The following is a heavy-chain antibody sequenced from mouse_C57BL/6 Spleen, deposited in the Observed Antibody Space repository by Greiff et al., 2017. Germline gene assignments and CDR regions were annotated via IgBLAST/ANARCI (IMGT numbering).Heavy chain of an antibody. V-gene: IGHV1-9*01. J-gene: IGHJ4*01. CDR1: GYTFTGYW. CDR3: ARSDYTTVVATDYAMDY. Sequence: QVQLQQSGAELMKPGASVKLSCKATGYTFTGYWIEWVKQRPGHGLEWIGEILPGSGSTNYNEKFKGKATFTADTSSNTAYMQLSSLTTEDSAIYYCARSDYTTVVATDYAMDYWGQGTSVTVSS. CDR2: ILPGSGST. D-gene: IGHD1-1*01.